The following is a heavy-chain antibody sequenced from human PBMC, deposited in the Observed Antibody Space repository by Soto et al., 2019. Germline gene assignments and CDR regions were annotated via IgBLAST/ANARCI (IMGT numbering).Heavy chain of an antibody. V-gene: IGHV1-18*01. J-gene: IGHJ6*02. D-gene: IGHD3-3*01. CDR2: IICYNGKT. CDR3: ARDAPPPELRFLEWHNYDYNGMDV. CDR1: GYSFTAYG. Sequence: QVQVVQSGDEVKETGASVRVSCKTSGYSFTAYGISWVRQAPGQGLEWMGWIICYNGKTKYAQKVQGRVTMTTDTNTSTAYMDVRSLRSDDTAIYYCARDAPPPELRFLEWHNYDYNGMDVWGQGTTFTV.